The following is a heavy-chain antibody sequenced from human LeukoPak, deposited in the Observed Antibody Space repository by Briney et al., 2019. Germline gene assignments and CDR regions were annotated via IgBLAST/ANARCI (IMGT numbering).Heavy chain of an antibody. J-gene: IGHJ3*02. Sequence: GGSLRLSCAASGFTFSSYGMHWVRQAPGKGLEWVAFIRYDGSNKYYADSVKGRFTISRDNAKNSLYLQMNSLRAEDTAVYYCARDAGMRGTGPDAFDIWDQGTMVTVSS. CDR2: IRYDGSNK. V-gene: IGHV3-30*02. D-gene: IGHD1-14*01. CDR1: GFTFSSYG. CDR3: ARDAGMRGTGPDAFDI.